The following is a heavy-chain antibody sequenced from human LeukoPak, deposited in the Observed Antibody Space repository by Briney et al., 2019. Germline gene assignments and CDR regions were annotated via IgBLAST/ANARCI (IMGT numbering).Heavy chain of an antibody. J-gene: IGHJ4*02. CDR2: INHSGST. Sequence: SETLSLTCAVYGGSFSGYYWSWIRQPPGKRLEWIGEINHSGSTNYNPSLKRRVTISVDTSKNQFSLKLSSVTAADTAVYYCAITTNSYCSSTTCQGYLDYWGQGNLVTVSS. D-gene: IGHD2-2*01. CDR1: GGSFSGYY. V-gene: IGHV4-34*01. CDR3: AITTNSYCSSTTCQGYLDY.